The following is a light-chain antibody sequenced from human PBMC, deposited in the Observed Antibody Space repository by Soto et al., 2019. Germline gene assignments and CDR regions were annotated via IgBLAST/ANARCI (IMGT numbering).Light chain of an antibody. CDR3: SSYTSSSTWV. CDR2: EVS. V-gene: IGLV2-14*01. Sequence: QSALTRPASVSGSPGQSITISCTGTNSDVGSYNYVSWYQQHPGKAPKLMICEVSNRPPGVSSRFSGSKSGTTASLTISGLQAEDEGDYYCSSYTSSSTWVFGGGTKLTVL. CDR1: NSDVGSYNY. J-gene: IGLJ3*02.